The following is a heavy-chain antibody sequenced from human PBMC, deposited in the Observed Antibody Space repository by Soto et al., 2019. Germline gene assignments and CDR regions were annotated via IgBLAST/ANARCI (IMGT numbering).Heavy chain of an antibody. J-gene: IGHJ5*02. Sequence: SETLSLTCTVSGGSISSGGYYWSWIRQHPGKGLEWIGYIYYSGSTYYNPSLKSRVTISVDTSKNQFSLKLSSVTAADTAVYYCARETSYCSSTSCYGGWFDPWGQGTLVTVSS. D-gene: IGHD2-2*01. CDR3: ARETSYCSSTSCYGGWFDP. CDR1: GGSISSGGYY. V-gene: IGHV4-31*03. CDR2: IYYSGST.